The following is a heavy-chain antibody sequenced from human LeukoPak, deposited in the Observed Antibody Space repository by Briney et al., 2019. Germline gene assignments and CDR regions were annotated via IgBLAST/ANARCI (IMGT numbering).Heavy chain of an antibody. CDR3: ARRRYNWNYGYFDY. D-gene: IGHD1-7*01. J-gene: IGHJ4*02. V-gene: IGHV4-59*08. Sequence: TASETLSPTCTVSGGSISSYYWSWIRQPPGKGLEWIGYIYYSGSTNYNPSLKSRVTISVDTSKNQFSLKLSSVTAADTAVYYCARRRYNWNYGYFDYWGQGTLVTVSS. CDR1: GGSISSYY. CDR2: IYYSGST.